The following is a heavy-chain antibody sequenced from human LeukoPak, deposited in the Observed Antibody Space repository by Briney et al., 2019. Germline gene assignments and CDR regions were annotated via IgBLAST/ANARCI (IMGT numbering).Heavy chain of an antibody. D-gene: IGHD1-1*01. CDR2: IYYSGST. CDR1: GFTFSSYA. V-gene: IGHV4-59*01. Sequence: GSLRLSCEASGFTFSSYAMHWVRQAPGKGLEWIGYIYYSGSTNYNPSLKSRVTISVDTSKNQFSLKLSSVTAADRAVYYCARDIRQGRHYYYYMDVWGKGTTVTVSS. J-gene: IGHJ6*03. CDR3: ARDIRQGRHYYYYMDV.